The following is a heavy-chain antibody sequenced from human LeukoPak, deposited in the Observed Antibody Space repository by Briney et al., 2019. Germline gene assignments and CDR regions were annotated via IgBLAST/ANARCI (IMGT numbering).Heavy chain of an antibody. CDR2: ISWNSGSI. CDR1: GFTFDDYA. D-gene: IGHD7-27*01. J-gene: IGHJ4*02. V-gene: IGHV3-9*03. CDR3: AKDINWGMSSAALDY. Sequence: VQPGRSLRLSCAASGFTFDDYAMHWVRQAPGKGLEWVSGISWNSGSIGYADSVKGRFTISRDNAKNSLYLQMNSLRAKDMALYYCAKDINWGMSSAALDYWGQGTLVTVSS.